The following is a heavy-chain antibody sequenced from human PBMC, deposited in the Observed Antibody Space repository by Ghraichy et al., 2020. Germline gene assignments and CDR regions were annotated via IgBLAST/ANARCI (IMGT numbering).Heavy chain of an antibody. J-gene: IGHJ3*02. CDR1: GYTFTSYG. Sequence: VKVSCKASGYTFTSYGISWVRQAPGQGLEWMGWISAYNGNTNYAQKLQGRVTMTTDTSTSTAYMELRSLRSDDTAVYYCARRGYYDSGRGHDAFDIWGQGTMVTVSS. CDR3: ARRGYYDSGRGHDAFDI. CDR2: ISAYNGNT. D-gene: IGHD3-22*01. V-gene: IGHV1-18*01.